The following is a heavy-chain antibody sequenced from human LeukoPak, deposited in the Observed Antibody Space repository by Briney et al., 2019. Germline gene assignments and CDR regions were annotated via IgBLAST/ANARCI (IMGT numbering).Heavy chain of an antibody. Sequence: GGSLRLSCEVSGFILSRYWMSWVRQAPGKGREWVGNINQEGSERNHGDSVNGRFTISRDNAENSLYLQMNSLRAEDTAVYYCARIIGAFGTYRYDSWGQGTLVSVSS. V-gene: IGHV3-7*01. J-gene: IGHJ4*02. CDR2: INQEGSER. CDR1: GFILSRYW. D-gene: IGHD3-16*02. CDR3: ARIIGAFGTYRYDS.